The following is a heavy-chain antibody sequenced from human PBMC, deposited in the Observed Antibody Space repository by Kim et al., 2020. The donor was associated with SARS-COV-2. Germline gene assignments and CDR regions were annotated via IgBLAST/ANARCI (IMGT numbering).Heavy chain of an antibody. CDR3: AKGNKQQLIDY. D-gene: IGHD6-13*01. Sequence: GGSLRLSCAASGFTFSSYGVHWVRQAPGKGLEWVAVISYDGSNKYYADSVKGRFTISRDNSKNTLYLQMNSLRAEDTAVYYCAKGNKQQLIDYWGQGTLVTVSS. CDR1: GFTFSSYG. J-gene: IGHJ4*02. CDR2: ISYDGSNK. V-gene: IGHV3-30*18.